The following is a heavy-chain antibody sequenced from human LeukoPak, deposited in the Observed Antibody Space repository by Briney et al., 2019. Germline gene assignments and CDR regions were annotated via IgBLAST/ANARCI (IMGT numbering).Heavy chain of an antibody. CDR3: SKPRYSSGWYRYYFDY. J-gene: IGHJ4*02. CDR2: ISSSGGYT. V-gene: IGHV3-23*01. CDR1: GFTFSSYE. Sequence: PGGSLRLSCAVSGFTFSSYEMNWVRQAPGKGLEWVSAISSSGGYTFYADSVKGRFTISRDNSKNTLYLQMNSLRAEDMAVYYCSKPRYSSGWYRYYFDYWGQGTLVTVSS. D-gene: IGHD6-19*01.